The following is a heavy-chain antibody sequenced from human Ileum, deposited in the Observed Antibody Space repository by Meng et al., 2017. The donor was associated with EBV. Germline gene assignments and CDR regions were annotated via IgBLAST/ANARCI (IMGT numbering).Heavy chain of an antibody. CDR2: TYYRSKWNT. D-gene: IGHD1-26*01. Sequence: QVQLQPPGPGLLKPSQTLSLSCAISGDSVSSISGAWNWIRQSPSRGLEWLGRTYYRSKWNTDYAVSVSSRITISPDTSKNQFSLQLNSVTPEDTAVYYCARGSYYFDSWGQGTLVTVSS. J-gene: IGHJ4*02. V-gene: IGHV6-1*01. CDR3: ARGSYYFDS. CDR1: GDSVSSISGA.